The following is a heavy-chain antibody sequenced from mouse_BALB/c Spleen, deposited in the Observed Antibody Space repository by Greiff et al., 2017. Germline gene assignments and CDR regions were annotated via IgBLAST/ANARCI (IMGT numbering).Heavy chain of an antibody. CDR2: ISYSGST. CDR1: GYSITSDYV. D-gene: IGHD2-2*01. CDR3: ARYGYDPLYAMDY. V-gene: IGHV3-2*02. J-gene: IGHJ4*01. Sequence: EVQLQESGPGLVKPSQSLSLTCTVTGYSITSDYVWNWIRQPPGNKLEWMGYISYSGSTSYNPSLKSRISITRDTSKNQFFLQLNSVTTEDTATYYCARYGYDPLYAMDYWGQGTSVTVSA.